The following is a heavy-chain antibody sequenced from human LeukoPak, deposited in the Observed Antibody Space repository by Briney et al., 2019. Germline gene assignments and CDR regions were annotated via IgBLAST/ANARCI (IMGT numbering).Heavy chain of an antibody. CDR3: ARVMGSMVPYYYDSSGYYKELDY. V-gene: IGHV1-3*01. Sequence: ASVKVSCKASGYTFTSYAMHWVRQAPGQRLEWMGWINAGNGNTKYSQEFQGRVTITRDTSTSTAYMELRSLRSDDTAVYYCARVMGSMVPYYYDSSGYYKELDYWGQGTLVTVSS. CDR2: INAGNGNT. CDR1: GYTFTSYA. J-gene: IGHJ4*02. D-gene: IGHD3-22*01.